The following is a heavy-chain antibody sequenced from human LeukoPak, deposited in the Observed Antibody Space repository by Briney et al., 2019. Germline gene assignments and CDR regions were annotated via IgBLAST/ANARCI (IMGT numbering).Heavy chain of an antibody. CDR1: GFTFSSYS. D-gene: IGHD3-22*01. V-gene: IGHV3-21*06. CDR2: IISSGSYM. Sequence: GGSLRLSCAASGFTFSSYSMNWVRQAPGKGLEWVSSIISSGSYMYYADSVKGRFTISRDNAQNSLYLQMNSLRAEDTAVHYCARHYYDSSGYYSCDYWGQGTLVTVSS. J-gene: IGHJ4*02. CDR3: ARHYYDSSGYYSCDY.